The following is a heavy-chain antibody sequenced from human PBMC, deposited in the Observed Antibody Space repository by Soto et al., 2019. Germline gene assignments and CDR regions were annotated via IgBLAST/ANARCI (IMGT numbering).Heavy chain of an antibody. Sequence: VGSLRLSCAASGFTFSSYAMSWVRQAPGKGLEWVSAISGSGGSTYYADSVKGRFTISRDNSKNTLYLQMNSLRAEDTVVYYCAKGGGLYGDYEYEFDYWGQGTLVTVSS. CDR1: GFTFSSYA. J-gene: IGHJ4*02. D-gene: IGHD4-17*01. CDR2: ISGSGGST. V-gene: IGHV3-23*01. CDR3: AKGGGLYGDYEYEFDY.